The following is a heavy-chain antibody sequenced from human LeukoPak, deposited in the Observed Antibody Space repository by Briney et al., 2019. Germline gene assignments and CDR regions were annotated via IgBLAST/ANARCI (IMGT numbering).Heavy chain of an antibody. CDR1: GFTFTISA. J-gene: IGHJ6*02. Sequence: SVKVSCKASGFTFTISAMQWVRQARGQRLEWVGWIVVGSGNTNYAQKFQERVTITRDMSTSTAYMELSSLRSEDTAVYYCAADGSGSYVNWYYYGMDVWGQGTTVTVSS. CDR3: AADGSGSYVNWYYYGMDV. V-gene: IGHV1-58*02. CDR2: IVVGSGNT. D-gene: IGHD1-26*01.